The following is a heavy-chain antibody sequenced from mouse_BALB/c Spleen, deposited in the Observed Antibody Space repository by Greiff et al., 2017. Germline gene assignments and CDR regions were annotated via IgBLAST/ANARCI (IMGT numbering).Heavy chain of an antibody. CDR1: GFSLTSYG. D-gene: IGHD2-3*01. J-gene: IGHJ4*01. CDR3: ARGYDGYSYYAMDY. Sequence: VQRVESGPGLVAPSQSLSITCTVSGFSLTSYGVHWVRQPPGKGLEWLGVIWAGGSTNYNSALMSRLSISKDNSKSQVFLKMNSLQTDDTAMYYCARGYDGYSYYAMDYWGQGTSVTVSS. V-gene: IGHV2-9*02. CDR2: IWAGGST.